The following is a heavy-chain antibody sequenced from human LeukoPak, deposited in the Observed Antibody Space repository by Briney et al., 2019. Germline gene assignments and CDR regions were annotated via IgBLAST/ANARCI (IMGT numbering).Heavy chain of an antibody. CDR1: GYTFTSYG. CDR3: ARDSGSGWYYYYYGMDV. D-gene: IGHD6-19*01. V-gene: IGHV1-18*01. Sequence: GASVKVFCKASGYTFTSYGISWVRQAPGQGLEWMGWISAYNGNTNYAQKLQGRVTMTTDTSTSTAYMELRSLRSDDTAVYYCARDSGSGWYYYYYGMDVWGQGTTVTVSS. J-gene: IGHJ6*02. CDR2: ISAYNGNT.